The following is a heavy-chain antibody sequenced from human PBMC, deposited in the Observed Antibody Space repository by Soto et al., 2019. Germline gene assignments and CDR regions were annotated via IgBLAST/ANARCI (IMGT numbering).Heavy chain of an antibody. Sequence: GGSLRLSCAASGFTFSNYAMNWVRQAPGKGLEWVSTIGGSGAPTYYADSVRGRFTISRDNSKNTLYLQMNSLRDEDTAVYFCASKLTFGSSSDYWGQGTLVTASS. D-gene: IGHD3-10*01. V-gene: IGHV3-23*01. CDR3: ASKLTFGSSSDY. J-gene: IGHJ4*02. CDR2: IGGSGAPT. CDR1: GFTFSNYA.